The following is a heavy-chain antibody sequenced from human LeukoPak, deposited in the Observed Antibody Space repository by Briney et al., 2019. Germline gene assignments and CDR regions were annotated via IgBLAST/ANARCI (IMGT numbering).Heavy chain of an antibody. V-gene: IGHV3-23*01. J-gene: IGHJ6*02. CDR2: ISGSGGAGT. CDR1: GFTFSSYA. Sequence: GGSLRLSCAGSGFTFSSYAMSWVRQAPGKGLEWVSTISGSGGAGTYYADSVKGRFTVSRDSSRNTLYLPMNSLRAEDTAVYYCVKDRGGSPFYGMEVWGQGTTVTVSS. D-gene: IGHD1-26*01. CDR3: VKDRGGSPFYGMEV.